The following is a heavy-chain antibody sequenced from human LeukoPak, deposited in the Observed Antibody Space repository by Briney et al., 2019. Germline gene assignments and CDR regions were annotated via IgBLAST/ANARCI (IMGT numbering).Heavy chain of an antibody. V-gene: IGHV4-59*01. CDR3: ASGNWNYASFWFDP. J-gene: IGHJ5*02. Sequence: RPSETLSLTCTVSGGSISSYYWSWIRQPPGKGLEWIGYISYSGSTNYNPSLKSRVSISVETSKNQFSLKLSSVTAADTAVYYCASGNWNYASFWFDPWGQGTLVTVSS. CDR1: GGSISSYY. D-gene: IGHD1-7*01. CDR2: ISYSGST.